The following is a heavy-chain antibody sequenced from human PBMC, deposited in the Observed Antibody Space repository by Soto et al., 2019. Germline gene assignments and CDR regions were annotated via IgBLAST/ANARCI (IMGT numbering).Heavy chain of an antibody. CDR1: GFNVTNHV. D-gene: IGHD1-26*01. CDR2: ISNSDDVG. CDR3: AKTVGATKLEDY. J-gene: IGHJ4*02. V-gene: IGHV3-23*01. Sequence: EVQVLESGGALVYPTGSLRLSCSASGFNVTNHVINWVRQAPGKGLECVSSISNSDDVGFYADSVRGRFIVSRDISTNSVFLQMNFMIVEDTAIYYCAKTVGATKLEDYWGQGTLVTVSS.